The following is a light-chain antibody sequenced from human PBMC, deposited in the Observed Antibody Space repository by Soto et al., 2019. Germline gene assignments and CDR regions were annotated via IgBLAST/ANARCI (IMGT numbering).Light chain of an antibody. J-gene: IGKJ1*01. CDR1: QAISNY. V-gene: IGKV1-27*01. Sequence: DIQMTQSPSSLSASVGDRVTITCRASQAISNYLAWYQQRPGKVPKLLIYAASTLQSGVPSRFSGSGSERDFTLTISSLQPEDVATYYCQKSNSAPWTFGQGTKVEIK. CDR3: QKSNSAPWT. CDR2: AAS.